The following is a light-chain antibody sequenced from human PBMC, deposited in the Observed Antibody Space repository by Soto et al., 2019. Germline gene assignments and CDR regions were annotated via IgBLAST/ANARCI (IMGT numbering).Light chain of an antibody. CDR1: QSISSY. J-gene: IGKJ1*01. CDR3: QQYNNSPPRT. Sequence: DIQMTQSPSSLSASVGDRVTITCRASQSISSYLNWYQQKPGKAPKLLIYAASSLQSGVPSRFSGSGSGTEFTLTISSLQSEDFAVYYCQQYNNSPPRTFGQGTKVDIK. CDR2: AAS. V-gene: IGKV1-39*01.